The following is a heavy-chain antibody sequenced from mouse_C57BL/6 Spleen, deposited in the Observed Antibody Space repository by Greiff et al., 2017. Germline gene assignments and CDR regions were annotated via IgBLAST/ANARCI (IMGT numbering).Heavy chain of an antibody. V-gene: IGHV1-85*01. CDR1: GYTFTSYD. Sequence: QVQMQQSGPELVKPGASVKLSCKASGYTFTSYDINWVKQRPGQGLEWIGWIYPRDGSTKYNEKFKGKATLTVDTSSSTGYMELHSLTSEDSAVYFCASGYGSSYYAMDYWGQGTSVTVSS. D-gene: IGHD1-1*01. CDR3: ASGYGSSYYAMDY. CDR2: IYPRDGST. J-gene: IGHJ4*01.